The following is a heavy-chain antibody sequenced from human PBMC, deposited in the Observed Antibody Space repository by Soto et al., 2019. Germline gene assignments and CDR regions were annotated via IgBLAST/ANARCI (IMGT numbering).Heavy chain of an antibody. CDR1: DFSISNAW. CDR3: TTGSVEGV. J-gene: IGHJ6*02. Sequence: EVQLVESGGGLVKPGGSLRLSCAASDFSISNAWMNWVRQAPGKGLEWVGRVKRKIDGETTDYAAPVKGRFTISRVDSNNMLYLQMNSLKADDTAVYYCTTGSVEGVWGQGTTVTVSS. D-gene: IGHD2-15*01. CDR2: VKRKIDGETT. V-gene: IGHV3-15*07.